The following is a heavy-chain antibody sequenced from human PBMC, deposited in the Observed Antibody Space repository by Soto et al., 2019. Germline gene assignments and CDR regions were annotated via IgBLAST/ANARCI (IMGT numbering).Heavy chain of an antibody. CDR1: GGSISSSDFY. CDR3: AVVDSTGNWFDP. CDR2: MYYSGTT. J-gene: IGHJ5*02. D-gene: IGHD6-25*01. V-gene: IGHV4-39*01. Sequence: PSETLSLSCTFSGGSISSSDFYWGWLRQTPGKGLEFIGSMYYSGTTYYNPSLKSRVTISVDTSKNQFTLKLISVTAADTAVYYCAVVDSTGNWFDPWGEGALVTASS.